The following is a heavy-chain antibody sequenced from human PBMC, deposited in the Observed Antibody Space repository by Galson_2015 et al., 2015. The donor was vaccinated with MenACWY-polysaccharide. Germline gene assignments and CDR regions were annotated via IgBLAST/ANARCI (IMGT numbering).Heavy chain of an antibody. Sequence: SLRLSCAASGFTFSSYSMNWVRQAPGKGLEWVSYISSSSSTIYYADSVKGRFTISRDNAKNSLYLQMNSLRAEDTAVYYCARPQYYYDSSGWTIRWVDYWGQGTLVTVSS. CDR2: ISSSSSTI. CDR1: GFTFSSYS. V-gene: IGHV3-48*01. J-gene: IGHJ4*02. D-gene: IGHD3-22*01. CDR3: ARPQYYYDSSGWTIRWVDY.